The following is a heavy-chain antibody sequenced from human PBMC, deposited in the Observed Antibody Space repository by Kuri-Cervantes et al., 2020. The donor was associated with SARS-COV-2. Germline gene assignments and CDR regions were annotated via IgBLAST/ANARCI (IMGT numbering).Heavy chain of an antibody. D-gene: IGHD3-3*01. J-gene: IGHJ5*02. CDR3: ASDPSLTISNWFDP. Sequence: ASVKVSCKASGYTFTNYYIHWVRQAPGQGLEWMGWINPRSGGTKSAQKFQGRVTMTRDTSITTAYMELSRLRSDDTAVYYCASDPSLTISNWFDPWGQGTLVTVSS. CDR2: INPRSGGT. CDR1: GYTFTNYY. V-gene: IGHV1-2*02.